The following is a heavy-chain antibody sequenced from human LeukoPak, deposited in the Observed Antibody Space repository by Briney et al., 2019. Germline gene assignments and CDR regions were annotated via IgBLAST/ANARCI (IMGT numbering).Heavy chain of an antibody. J-gene: IGHJ6*02. D-gene: IGHD3-3*01. CDR2: MNPNSGNT. CDR1: GYTFTSYD. CDR3: ARGASKYDFWSGYYPYYHYYGMDV. Sequence: ASVKVSCKASGYTFTSYDINWVRQATGQGLEWMGWMNPNSGNTGYAQKFQGRVTMTRNTSISTAYMELSSLRSEDTAVYYCARGASKYDFWSGYYPYYHYYGMDVWGQGTTVTVSS. V-gene: IGHV1-8*01.